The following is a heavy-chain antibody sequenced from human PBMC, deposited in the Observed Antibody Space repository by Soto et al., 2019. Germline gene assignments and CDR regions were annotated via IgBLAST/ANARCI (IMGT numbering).Heavy chain of an antibody. J-gene: IGHJ4*02. CDR1: GFTFSSYW. CDR3: ARAYDFWSLYCLDY. CDR2: IKQDGSEK. Sequence: PGGSLRLSCAASGFTFSSYWMSWVRQAPGKGLEWVANIKQDGSEKYYVDSVKGRFTISRDNAKNSLYLQMNSLRAEDTAVYYCARAYDFWSLYCLDYWGQGTLVTVSS. V-gene: IGHV3-7*01. D-gene: IGHD3-3*01.